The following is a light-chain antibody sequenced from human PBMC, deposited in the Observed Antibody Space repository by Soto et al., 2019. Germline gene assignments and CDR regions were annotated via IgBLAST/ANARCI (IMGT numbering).Light chain of an antibody. CDR2: EGS. J-gene: IGLJ3*02. Sequence: QSALTKPASVSGSPGQSITISCTGTSSDVGSYNLVSWYQQHPGKAPKLMIYEGSKRPSGVSNRFSGSKSGYTASLTISGLQAEDEADYYCCSYAGSGTLVFGGGTQLTVL. CDR3: CSYAGSGTLV. CDR1: SSDVGSYNL. V-gene: IGLV2-23*01.